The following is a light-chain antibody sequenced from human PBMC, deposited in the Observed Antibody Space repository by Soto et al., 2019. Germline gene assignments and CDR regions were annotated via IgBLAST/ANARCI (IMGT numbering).Light chain of an antibody. CDR2: GVS. V-gene: IGKV3D-15*01. CDR3: QQYKSWPIT. Sequence: MTQSPSPLSLSPGDTATLSCRASQSVDTNLAWYVQKPGQAPRRLMYGVSTWGTGVTARFSGSGSGTEFTLTISSLQSEDFAIYYCQQYKSWPITFGQGTRLEIK. CDR1: QSVDTN. J-gene: IGKJ5*01.